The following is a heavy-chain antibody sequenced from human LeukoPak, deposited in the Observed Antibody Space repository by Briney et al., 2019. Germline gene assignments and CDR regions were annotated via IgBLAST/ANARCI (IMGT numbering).Heavy chain of an antibody. V-gene: IGHV3-9*01. CDR2: IRWNGGRI. J-gene: IGHJ4*02. CDR3: AKGSGQYGAYDSSGLDY. Sequence: GRSLRLSCAVSGFTFDDYAMHWVRQAPGKGLEWVSGIRWNGGRIGYADSVKGRFAISRDNAKNSLYLQMSSLRAEDTAFYYCAKGSGQYGAYDSSGLDYWGQGTLVTVSS. D-gene: IGHD3-22*01. CDR1: GFTFDDYA.